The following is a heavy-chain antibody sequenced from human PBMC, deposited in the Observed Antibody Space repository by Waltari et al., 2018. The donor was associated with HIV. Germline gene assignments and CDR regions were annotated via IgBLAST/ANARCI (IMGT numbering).Heavy chain of an antibody. D-gene: IGHD3-3*01. Sequence: QVQLQQWGAGLLKPSETLSLTCAVYGGSFSGYYWSWIRQPPGKGLEWIGESNHRGSTNYNPSHKSRGTISVDTAKNQVSLKLSFVTAADTAVYYCARQFRLQLFSYYDFWSGYYRDNWFDPWGQGTLVTVSS. J-gene: IGHJ5*02. CDR1: GGSFSGYY. CDR3: ARQFRLQLFSYYDFWSGYYRDNWFDP. V-gene: IGHV4-34*01. CDR2: SNHRGST.